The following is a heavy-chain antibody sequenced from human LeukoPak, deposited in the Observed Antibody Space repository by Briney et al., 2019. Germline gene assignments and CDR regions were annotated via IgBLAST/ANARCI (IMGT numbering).Heavy chain of an antibody. J-gene: IGHJ5*02. V-gene: IGHV1-18*01. D-gene: IGHD3-22*01. CDR3: ARVVRSYYDSSGSNWFDP. Sequence: ASVKVSCKASGGTFSSYAISWVRQAPGQGLEWMGWTSTDNGDTTYAQKLQGRVTMTTDTSSNTAYMELSSLRSEDTAVYYCARVVRSYYDSSGSNWFDPWGQGTLVTVSS. CDR1: GGTFSSYA. CDR2: TSTDNGDT.